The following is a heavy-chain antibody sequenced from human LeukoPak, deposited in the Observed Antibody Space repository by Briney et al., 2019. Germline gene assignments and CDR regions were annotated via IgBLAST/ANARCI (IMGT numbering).Heavy chain of an antibody. CDR1: GFTFSAYG. CDR3: ARAIAEAGTDS. D-gene: IGHD6-19*01. J-gene: IGHJ4*02. CDR2: INSDGYSI. Sequence: GGSLRLSCAGTGFTFSAYGMHWVRQAQGKGPVWLARINSDGYSISYADSVKGRFTISRDNAKKTLYLQMNTLRAEDTAMYYCARAIAEAGTDSWGQGTLVTVSS. V-gene: IGHV3-74*01.